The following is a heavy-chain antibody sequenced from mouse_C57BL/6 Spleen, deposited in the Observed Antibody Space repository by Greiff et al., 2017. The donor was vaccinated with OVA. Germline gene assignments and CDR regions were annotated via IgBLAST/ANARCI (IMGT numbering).Heavy chain of an antibody. D-gene: IGHD1-1*01. V-gene: IGHV1-85*01. CDR3: VSRTFDY. CDR2: IYPRDGST. J-gene: IGHJ2*01. CDR1: GYTFTSYD. Sequence: VQLQESGPELVKPGASVKLSCKASGYTFTSYDINWVKQRPGQGLEWIGWIYPRDGSTKYNEKFKGKATWTVDTSSSTAYMELHSLTSEDSAVYFCVSRTFDYWGQGTTLTVSS.